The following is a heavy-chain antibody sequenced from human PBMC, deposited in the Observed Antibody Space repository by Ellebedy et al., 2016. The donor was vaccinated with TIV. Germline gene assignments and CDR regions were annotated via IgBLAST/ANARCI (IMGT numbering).Heavy chain of an antibody. V-gene: IGHV1-2*02. D-gene: IGHD3-22*01. J-gene: IGHJ3*02. Sequence: ASVKVSCKASGYTFTGYYMHWVRQAPGQGLEWMGWINPNSGGTNYAQKLQGRVTMTIDTSTSTAYMELRSLRSDDTAVYYCARGEYDSPENAFDIWGQGTMVTVSS. CDR2: INPNSGGT. CDR3: ARGEYDSPENAFDI. CDR1: GYTFTGYY.